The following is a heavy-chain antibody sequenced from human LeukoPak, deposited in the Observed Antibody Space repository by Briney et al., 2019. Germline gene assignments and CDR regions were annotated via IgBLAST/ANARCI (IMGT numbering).Heavy chain of an antibody. D-gene: IGHD1-26*01. CDR3: ARDPVGHSFDY. V-gene: IGHV4-59*12. Sequence: SETLSLTCSVSGGSISSYYWSWIRQPPGKGLEWIGYIYYSGRTSYNPSLKSRVTISVDTSKNQFSLKLSSVTAADTAVYYCARDPVGHSFDYWGQGTLVTVSS. CDR1: GGSISSYY. J-gene: IGHJ4*02. CDR2: IYYSGRT.